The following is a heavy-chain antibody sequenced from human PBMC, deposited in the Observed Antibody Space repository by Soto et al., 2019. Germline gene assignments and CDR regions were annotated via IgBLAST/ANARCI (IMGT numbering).Heavy chain of an antibody. Sequence: QVQLVESGGGVVQPGRSLRLSCAASGFTFSSYGMHWVRQAPGKGLEWVAVIWYDGSNKYYADSVKGRFTISRDNSKNTLYLQMNSLRAEDTAVYYCAREATYYYGSGSYFDAFDIWGQGIMVTVSS. D-gene: IGHD3-10*01. J-gene: IGHJ3*02. V-gene: IGHV3-33*01. CDR2: IWYDGSNK. CDR1: GFTFSSYG. CDR3: AREATYYYGSGSYFDAFDI.